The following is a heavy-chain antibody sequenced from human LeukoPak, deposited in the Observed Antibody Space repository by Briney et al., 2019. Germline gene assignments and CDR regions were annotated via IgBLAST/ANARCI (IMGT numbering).Heavy chain of an antibody. CDR3: ARVEVVSGSYYGEFDY. CDR1: GYTFTSHY. V-gene: IGHV1-46*01. J-gene: IGHJ4*02. Sequence: GASVKVSCKASGYTFTSHYMHWVRQAPRQGLEWMGIINPSGGSTSYAQKFQGRVTMTRDTSTSTVYMELSSLRSEDTAVYYCARVEVVSGSYYGEFDYWGQGTLVTVSS. D-gene: IGHD3-10*01. CDR2: INPSGGST.